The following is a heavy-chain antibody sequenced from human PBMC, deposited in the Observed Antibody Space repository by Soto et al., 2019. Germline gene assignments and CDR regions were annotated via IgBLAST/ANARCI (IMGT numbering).Heavy chain of an antibody. CDR1: GVSVSTTPYN. V-gene: IGHV4-39*01. Sequence: PSETLSLTCTVSGVSVSTTPYNWGWIRLPPGKGPEWIGTVSFSGTTYYNSALMSRITVSVDPSKNQFSLRLTSVTAADTAVYYCASGYDILTGYPRGDYYGMDVWGQGTTVTVSS. D-gene: IGHD3-9*01. CDR3: ASGYDILTGYPRGDYYGMDV. CDR2: VSFSGTT. J-gene: IGHJ6*02.